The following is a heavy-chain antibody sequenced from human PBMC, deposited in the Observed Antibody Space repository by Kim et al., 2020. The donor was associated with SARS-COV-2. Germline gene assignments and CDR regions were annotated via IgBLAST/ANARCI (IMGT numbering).Heavy chain of an antibody. D-gene: IGHD3-22*01. J-gene: IGHJ3*02. Sequence: GGSLRLSCAASGFTFSTFAMHWVRQAPGKGLEWVAVILYDGYSKYYADSVKGRFTISRDNSKNTLFLHMNSLRVEDTAGYYCATYYYDNSGPSWAFDIWGQGTMVTVSS. CDR3: ATYYYDNSGPSWAFDI. V-gene: IGHV3-30-3*01. CDR1: GFTFSTFA. CDR2: ILYDGYSK.